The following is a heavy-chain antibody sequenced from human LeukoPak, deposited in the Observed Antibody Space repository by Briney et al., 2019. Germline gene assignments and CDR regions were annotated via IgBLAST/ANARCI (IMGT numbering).Heavy chain of an antibody. CDR1: GGSISSSSYY. D-gene: IGHD6-19*01. CDR2: IYYSGST. V-gene: IGHV4-39*01. Sequence: PSETLSLTXTVSGGSISSSSYYWGCIRQPPGKGLEWIGIIYYSGSTYYNLSLKSRVTISVDTSKNQFSLKLSSVTAADTAVYYCARCVYDSSGWSYYFDYWGQGTLVTVSS. CDR3: ARCVYDSSGWSYYFDY. J-gene: IGHJ4*02.